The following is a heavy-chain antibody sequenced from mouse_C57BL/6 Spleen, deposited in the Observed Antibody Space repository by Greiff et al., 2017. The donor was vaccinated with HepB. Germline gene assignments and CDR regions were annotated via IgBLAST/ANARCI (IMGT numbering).Heavy chain of an antibody. CDR2: IYPGSGST. J-gene: IGHJ3*01. V-gene: IGHV1-55*01. CDR3: ARGDGNYDWFAY. CDR1: GYTFTSYW. Sequence: QVQLQQPGAELVKPGASVKMSCKASGYTFTSYWITWVKQRPGQGLEWIGDIYPGSGSTNYNEKFKSKATLTVDTSSSTAYMQLSSLTSEDSAVYYCARGDGNYDWFAYWGQGTLVTVSA. D-gene: IGHD2-1*01.